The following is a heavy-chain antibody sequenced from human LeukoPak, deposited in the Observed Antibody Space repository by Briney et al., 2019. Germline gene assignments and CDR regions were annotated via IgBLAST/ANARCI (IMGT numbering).Heavy chain of an antibody. CDR1: GFTFSSYS. V-gene: IGHV3-21*01. Sequence: GGSLRLSCAASGFTFSSYSMNWVRQAPGKGLEWVSSISSSSSYIYYADSVKGRFTISRDNAKNSLYLQMNSLRAEDTAVYYCARDRRSSSNDAFDIWGQGKMVTVSS. CDR3: ARDRRSSSNDAFDI. J-gene: IGHJ3*02. D-gene: IGHD6-13*01. CDR2: ISSSSSYI.